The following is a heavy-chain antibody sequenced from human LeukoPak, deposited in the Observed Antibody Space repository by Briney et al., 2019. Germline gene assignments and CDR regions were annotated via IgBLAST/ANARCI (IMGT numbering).Heavy chain of an antibody. CDR2: IKQDGSEK. V-gene: IGHV3-7*01. Sequence: GGSLRLSCAASGFTFSSYSMNWVRQAPGKGLEWVANIKQDGSEKYYVDSVKGRFTISRDNAKNSLYLQMNSLRAEDTAVYYCARFLRSFSGWYGGSYYGMDVWGQGTTVTVSS. CDR3: ARFLRSFSGWYGGSYYGMDV. J-gene: IGHJ6*02. CDR1: GFTFSSYS. D-gene: IGHD6-19*01.